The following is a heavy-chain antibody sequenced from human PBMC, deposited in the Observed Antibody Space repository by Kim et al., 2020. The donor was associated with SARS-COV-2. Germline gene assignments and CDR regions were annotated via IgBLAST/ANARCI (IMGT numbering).Heavy chain of an antibody. CDR3: ARDTNGVCHNDY. V-gene: IGHV4-31*03. CDR1: GGSISSGGYY. CDR2: IYYSGST. D-gene: IGHD2-8*01. J-gene: IGHJ4*02. Sequence: SETLSLTCTVSGGSISSGGYYWSWIRQHPGKGLEWIGYIYYSGSTYYNPSLKSRVTISVDTSKNQFSLKLSSVTAADTAMYYCARDTNGVCHNDYWGQGTLVTVSS.